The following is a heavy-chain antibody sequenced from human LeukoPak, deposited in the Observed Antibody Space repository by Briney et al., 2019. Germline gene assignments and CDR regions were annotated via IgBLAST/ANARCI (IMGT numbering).Heavy chain of an antibody. Sequence: GSLRLSCAVSGFTFSSYSMNWVRQAPGKGLEWVSSISSSSSYIYYADSVKGRFTISRDNAKNSLYLQMNSLRAEDTALYHCARDPAYCSGGSCYSDYWGQGTLVTVSS. J-gene: IGHJ4*02. CDR3: ARDPAYCSGGSCYSDY. D-gene: IGHD2-15*01. CDR2: ISSSSSYI. CDR1: GFTFSSYS. V-gene: IGHV3-21*04.